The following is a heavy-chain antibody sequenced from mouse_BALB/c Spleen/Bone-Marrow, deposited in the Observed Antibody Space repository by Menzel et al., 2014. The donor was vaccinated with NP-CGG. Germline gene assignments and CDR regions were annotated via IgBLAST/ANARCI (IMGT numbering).Heavy chain of an antibody. CDR1: GFTFNTNA. D-gene: IGHD2-14*01. J-gene: IGHJ4*01. CDR3: VRYRYDGAMDY. CDR2: IRSKSNNYAT. Sequence: EVKLEESGGGLVQPKGSLKLSCAASGFTFNTNAMNWVRQAPGKGLEWVARIRSKSNNYATYYADSVKDRFTISRDDSQSILYLQMNNLKTEDTAMYYCVRYRYDGAMDYWGQGTSVTVSS. V-gene: IGHV10S3*01.